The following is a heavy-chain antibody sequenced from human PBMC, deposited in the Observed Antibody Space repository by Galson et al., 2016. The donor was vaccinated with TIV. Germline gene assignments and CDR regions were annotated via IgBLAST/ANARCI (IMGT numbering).Heavy chain of an antibody. V-gene: IGHV2-5*02. Sequence: PALANPTQPLTLPCTCSGFSLPTSGVGVGWIRQPPGKALEWLALSYWDDGRRYSPPLKSRLTITKDTSRCQVVLTMTNMDPVDTGTYFCAHRRVGTVTTFDSWGQGSLVTVSS. CDR3: AHRRVGTVTTFDS. CDR2: SYWDDGR. CDR1: GFSLPTSGVG. D-gene: IGHD4-11*01. J-gene: IGHJ4*02.